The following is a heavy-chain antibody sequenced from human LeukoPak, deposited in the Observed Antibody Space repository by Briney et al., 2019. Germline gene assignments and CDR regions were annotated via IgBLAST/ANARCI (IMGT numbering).Heavy chain of an antibody. CDR3: AKDKGSGWPGIDY. Sequence: GRSLRLSCVASGFTFSSYAMHWVRQAPGKGLEWVAVISYDGSNKYYADSVKGRFTISRDNSKNTLYLQMNSLRAEDTAFYYCAKDKGSGWPGIDYWGQGSLVTVSS. CDR1: GFTFSSYA. J-gene: IGHJ4*02. V-gene: IGHV3-30-3*01. CDR2: ISYDGSNK. D-gene: IGHD6-19*01.